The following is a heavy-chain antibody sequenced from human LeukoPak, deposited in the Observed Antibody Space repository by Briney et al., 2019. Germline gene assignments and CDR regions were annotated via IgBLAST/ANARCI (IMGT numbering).Heavy chain of an antibody. V-gene: IGHV3-30*02. CDR2: LRYIGNNK. CDR1: GFTSSSYG. J-gene: IGHJ4*02. D-gene: IGHD3-22*01. CDR3: AKADRRWATYYYDTSGYYYDY. Sequence: GGPLRFSCAASGFTSSSYGLPWVRQAPGKGLEGVAFLRYIGNNKYFADSVRGQFTISRDNSKNTMYLQMNSLRAEDTAVYYCAKADRRWATYYYDTSGYYYDYWGQGTLVTVSS.